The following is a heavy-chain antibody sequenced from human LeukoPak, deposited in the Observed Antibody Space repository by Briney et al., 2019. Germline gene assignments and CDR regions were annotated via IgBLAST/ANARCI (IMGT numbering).Heavy chain of an antibody. CDR1: GFTFSSYA. D-gene: IGHD3-3*01. Sequence: PGRSLRLSYAASGFTFSSYAMHWVRQAPGKGLEWVAVISYDGSNKYYADSVKGRFTISRDNSKNTLYLQMNSLRAEDTAVYYCARDDRLLEWSRSYGMDVWGQGTTVTVSS. V-gene: IGHV3-30-3*01. CDR2: ISYDGSNK. CDR3: ARDDRLLEWSRSYGMDV. J-gene: IGHJ6*02.